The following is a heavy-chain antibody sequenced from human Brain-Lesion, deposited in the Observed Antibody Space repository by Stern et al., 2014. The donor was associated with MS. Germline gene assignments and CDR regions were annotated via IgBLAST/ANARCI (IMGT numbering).Heavy chain of an antibody. Sequence: QLQLQESGPGLVKPSPTLSLTCTVSGGSISSGGYYWSWLRQHPGKGLEWIGYIHYSGSTYYNSALKSRVTISRDTSKTQFSLNLNSVTAADTAVYYCARVGVYVQTGWFDPWGQGALVTVSS. CDR3: ARVGVYVQTGWFDP. J-gene: IGHJ5*02. CDR2: IHYSGST. CDR1: GGSISSGGYY. V-gene: IGHV4-31*03. D-gene: IGHD2-8*01.